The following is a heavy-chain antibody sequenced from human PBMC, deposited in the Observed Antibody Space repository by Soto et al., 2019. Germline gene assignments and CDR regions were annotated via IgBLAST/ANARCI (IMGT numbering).Heavy chain of an antibody. CDR1: GYTFTSYA. Sequence: ASVKVSCKASGYTFTSYAMHWVRQAPGQRLEWMGWINAGNGNTKYSQKFQGRVTITRDTSASTAYMELSSLRSEDTAVYYCAKVLDYYDPHYYGMDVWGQGTTVTVS. CDR2: INAGNGNT. D-gene: IGHD3-22*01. CDR3: AKVLDYYDPHYYGMDV. V-gene: IGHV1-3*01. J-gene: IGHJ6*02.